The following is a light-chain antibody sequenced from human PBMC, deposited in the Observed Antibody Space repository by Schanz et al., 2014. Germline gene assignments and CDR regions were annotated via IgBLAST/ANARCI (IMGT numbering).Light chain of an antibody. Sequence: QSALTQPPSASGSPGQSVTISCTGTSSDIGNYKYVSWYQLHPDKAPKLMIYEVTKRPSGVPDRFSGSKSGNTASLTVSGLQTEDEAQYYCNSYAGSNSWVFGGGTKLTVL. J-gene: IGLJ3*02. V-gene: IGLV2-8*01. CDR1: SSDIGNYKY. CDR2: EVT. CDR3: NSYAGSNSWV.